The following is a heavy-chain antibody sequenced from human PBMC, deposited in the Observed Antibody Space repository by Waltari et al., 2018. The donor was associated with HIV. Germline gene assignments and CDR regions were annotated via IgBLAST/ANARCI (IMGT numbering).Heavy chain of an antibody. CDR3: ARHALRVGAAYWNFDL. J-gene: IGHJ2*01. D-gene: IGHD1-26*01. CDR1: GGPVSSSSYF. CDR2: IYYTGRA. Sequence: QLQLQESGRGLVKPSEAPSPTCTVSGGPVSSSSYFSGWIRQPPGKGMEWIGRIYYTGRAYYNPSLKSRVTISVDTSKNQFSLKVTSVTAADTAVYYCARHALRVGAAYWNFDLWGRGTLVTVSS. V-gene: IGHV4-39*01.